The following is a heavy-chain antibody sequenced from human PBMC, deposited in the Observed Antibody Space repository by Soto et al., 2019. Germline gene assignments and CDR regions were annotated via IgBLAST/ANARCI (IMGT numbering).Heavy chain of an antibody. CDR3: AKRCPCGRGWYVPFFDY. J-gene: IGHJ4*02. Sequence: PWGSLRLSCAASGFTFSGYAMSWVRQAPGKGLEGGAAISESGGSTYYADSVRGRFTVSRDNSKNSLSLQMNSLRDEDTAVYFCAKRCPCGRGWYVPFFDYWGQGALVTVSS. V-gene: IGHV3-23*01. CDR2: ISESGGST. CDR1: GFTFSGYA. D-gene: IGHD1-26*01.